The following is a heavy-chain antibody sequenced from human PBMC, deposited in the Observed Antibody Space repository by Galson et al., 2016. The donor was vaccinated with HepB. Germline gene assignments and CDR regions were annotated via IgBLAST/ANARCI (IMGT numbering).Heavy chain of an antibody. CDR2: ISGFNGAT. CDR1: GYTFSSSS. D-gene: IGHD2-15*01. Sequence: SCKAAGYTFSSSSISWVRQAPGQGLEWVGWISGFNGATHYSQKFQARVTLTTDTSTSTVYMELANLTSNDTAIYYCATDPPSRAALDFWGQGTLVTVSS. J-gene: IGHJ4*02. V-gene: IGHV1-18*04. CDR3: ATDPPSRAALDF.